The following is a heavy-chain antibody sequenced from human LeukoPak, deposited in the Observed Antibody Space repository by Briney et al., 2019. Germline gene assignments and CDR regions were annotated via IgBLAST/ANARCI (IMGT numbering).Heavy chain of an antibody. Sequence: ASVKVSCKASGYTFTSYGISWVRQAPGQGLEWMGWISAYNGNTNYAQKLQGRVTMTTDTSTSTAYMELRSLRPDDTAVYYCARAYSSGSDFDYWGQGTLVTVSS. V-gene: IGHV1-18*01. J-gene: IGHJ4*02. CDR2: ISAYNGNT. D-gene: IGHD6-19*01. CDR3: ARAYSSGSDFDY. CDR1: GYTFTSYG.